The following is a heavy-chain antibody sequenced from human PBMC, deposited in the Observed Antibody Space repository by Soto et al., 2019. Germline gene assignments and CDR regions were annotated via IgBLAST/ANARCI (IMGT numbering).Heavy chain of an antibody. CDR3: ARHISNFRSYYYAMDV. J-gene: IGHJ6*02. Sequence: GESLKISCKGSEYTFTDYWIGWVRQLPGKGLEWMGIIYPGDSDTRYSPSFHGHVTITVDKSTSTAYLQGNTLKASDTATYYCARHISNFRSYYYAMDVWGQATTATASS. CDR2: IYPGDSDT. V-gene: IGHV5-51*01. D-gene: IGHD4-4*01. CDR1: EYTFTDYW.